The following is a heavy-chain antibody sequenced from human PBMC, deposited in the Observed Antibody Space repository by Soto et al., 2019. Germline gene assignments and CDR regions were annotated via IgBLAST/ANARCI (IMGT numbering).Heavy chain of an antibody. CDR1: GGTFSSYS. Sequence: SVKVSCKASGGTFSSYSISWVRQAPGQGLEWMGGIIPIFGTANYAQKFQGRVTITADKSTSTAYMELSSLRSEDTAVYYCARTPGYDYYYGMDVWGQGTTVTVSS. CDR3: ARTPGYDYYYGMDV. D-gene: IGHD6-13*01. J-gene: IGHJ6*02. CDR2: IIPIFGTA. V-gene: IGHV1-69*06.